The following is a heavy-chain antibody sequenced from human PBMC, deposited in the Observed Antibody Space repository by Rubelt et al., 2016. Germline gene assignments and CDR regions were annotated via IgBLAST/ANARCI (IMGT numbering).Heavy chain of an antibody. Sequence: QVQLQQWGAGLLKPSETLSLTCAVYGGPFSGYYWSWIRQPPGKGLEWIGEINHSGTTNYNPSLKSRVTISVDTSKKYVSLRLNSVTAADTAVYYWARETAVTTLFYYYYMDVWGKGTTVTVSS. CDR1: GGPFSGYY. J-gene: IGHJ6*03. V-gene: IGHV4-34*01. CDR2: INHSGTT. CDR3: ARETAVTTLFYYYYMDV. D-gene: IGHD4-17*01.